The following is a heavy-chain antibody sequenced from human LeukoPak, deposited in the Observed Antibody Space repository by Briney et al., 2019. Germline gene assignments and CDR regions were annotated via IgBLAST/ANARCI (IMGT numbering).Heavy chain of an antibody. CDR2: IYPGDSDT. Sequence: GESLKISCKGSGYSFTSYWIGWVRQMPGEGLEWMGIIYPGDSDTRYSPSFRGQVTISADKSISTAYLQWSSLKASDTAMYYCASGLYYYDSSGYYYDLPWGQGTLVTVSS. CDR3: ASGLYYYDSSGYYYDLP. V-gene: IGHV5-51*01. J-gene: IGHJ5*02. CDR1: GYSFTSYW. D-gene: IGHD3-22*01.